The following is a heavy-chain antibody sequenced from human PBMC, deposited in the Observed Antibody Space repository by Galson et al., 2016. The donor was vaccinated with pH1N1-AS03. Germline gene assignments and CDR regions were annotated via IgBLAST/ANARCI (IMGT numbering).Heavy chain of an antibody. CDR1: GYIFTSYW. D-gene: IGHD5-24*01. J-gene: IGHJ4*02. CDR3: ARQVREGYNDYFDY. CDR2: IYPGDSDT. Sequence: QSGAEVKKPGESLKISCKTSGYIFTSYWVAWVRHMPGKGLEWMGIIYPGDSDTRYSPPFQGQVTISAGRSINTAYLQWSSLMASDTAIYYCARQVREGYNDYFDYWGQGIPVTVSS. V-gene: IGHV5-51*01.